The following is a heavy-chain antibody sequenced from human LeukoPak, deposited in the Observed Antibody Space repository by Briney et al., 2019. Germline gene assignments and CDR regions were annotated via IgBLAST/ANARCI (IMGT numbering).Heavy chain of an antibody. Sequence: PGGSLRLTCAASGFTFSSYWMSWIRQAPGKGLEWVANIKQDGSEKYYVDSVKGRFTISRDNAKNSLYLQMNSLRAEDTAVYYCARDIAAAGLYYYYYGMDVWGQGTTVTVSS. D-gene: IGHD6-13*01. CDR2: IKQDGSEK. CDR1: GFTFSSYW. V-gene: IGHV3-7*01. CDR3: ARDIAAAGLYYYYYGMDV. J-gene: IGHJ6*02.